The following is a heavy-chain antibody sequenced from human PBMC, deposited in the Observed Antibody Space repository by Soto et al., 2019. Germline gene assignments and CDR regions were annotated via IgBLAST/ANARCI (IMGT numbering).Heavy chain of an antibody. CDR3: AKGLYYYDSSGYRLFDY. J-gene: IGHJ4*02. CDR2: VSVSGGTT. Sequence: GGSLRHSCAASGFMFNTYAMRWVRQAPGKGLEWVSTVSVSGGTTYYAVSLKGRFTISRDNSKKTVYLQMNRLRADDTAIYYCAKGLYYYDSSGYRLFDYWGQGTLVTVSS. CDR1: GFMFNTYA. D-gene: IGHD3-22*01. V-gene: IGHV3-23*01.